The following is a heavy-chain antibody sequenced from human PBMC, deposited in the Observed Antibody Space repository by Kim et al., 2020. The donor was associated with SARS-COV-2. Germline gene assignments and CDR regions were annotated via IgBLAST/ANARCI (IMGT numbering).Heavy chain of an antibody. CDR3: ARGRTMVRGYYYGMDV. J-gene: IGHJ6*02. D-gene: IGHD3-10*01. V-gene: IGHV4-34*01. Sequence: SHKRRVTISVDTSKNQFSLKLSSVTAADTAVYYCARGRTMVRGYYYGMDVWGQGTTVTVSS.